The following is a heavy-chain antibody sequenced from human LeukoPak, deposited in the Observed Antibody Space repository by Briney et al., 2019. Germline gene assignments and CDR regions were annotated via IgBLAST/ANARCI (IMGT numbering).Heavy chain of an antibody. J-gene: IGHJ3*01. CDR1: GASIATGTYF. D-gene: IGHD3-9*01. Sequence: SETLSLTCTVSGASIATGTYFWGWIRQTPGQGLEWIGSFFKDEGAKYNPSLISRVTIFVDTSKNQLSLNLNSVTDSDTAVYFFVAGTRFWGAFKVCGHGTVVTVSA. V-gene: IGHV4-39*01. CDR2: FFKDEGA. CDR3: VAGTRFWGAFKV.